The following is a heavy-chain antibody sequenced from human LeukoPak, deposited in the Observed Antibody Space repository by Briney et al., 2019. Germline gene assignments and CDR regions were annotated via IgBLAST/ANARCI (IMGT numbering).Heavy chain of an antibody. CDR1: GGTFSGYS. D-gene: IGHD6-13*01. Sequence: ASVKVSCKTSGGTFSGYSITWVRQAPGQRLEWMGWISPNSANTYYVQKLQGRVTMTTDTSTSTAYMELRSLTSDDTAVYYCARVRDSSNWWGPFDVWGQGTMVTVSS. V-gene: IGHV1-18*01. CDR3: ARVRDSSNWWGPFDV. CDR2: ISPNSANT. J-gene: IGHJ3*01.